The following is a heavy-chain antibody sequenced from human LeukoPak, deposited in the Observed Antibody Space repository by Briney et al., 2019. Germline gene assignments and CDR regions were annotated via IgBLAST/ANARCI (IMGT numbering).Heavy chain of an antibody. D-gene: IGHD4-11*01. Sequence: PSQTLSLTCTVSGGSISSSGYYWSWIRQHPGKGLEWIGYIYYSGSTYYNPSLKSRVTISVDTSKNQFSLKLSSVTAADTAVYYCAREPLYIYGMDVWGQGTTVTVSS. J-gene: IGHJ6*02. CDR2: IYYSGST. CDR1: GGSISSSGYY. V-gene: IGHV4-31*03. CDR3: AREPLYIYGMDV.